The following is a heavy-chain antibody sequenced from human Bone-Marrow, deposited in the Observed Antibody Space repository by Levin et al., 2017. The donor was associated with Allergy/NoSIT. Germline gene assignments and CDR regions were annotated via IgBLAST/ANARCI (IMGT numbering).Heavy chain of an antibody. Sequence: HPGGSLRLSCAVSGFKFSEHSIHWVRQAPGKGLEWLAVLSVLSSGGSSPYYAAPAKDRFTISGDSSKNIVFLEMNSLRVDDTALYYCTRAAPADLSPSLGGPFDLWGQGTMVTVSS. J-gene: IGHJ3*01. CDR1: GFKFSEHS. V-gene: IGHV3-30-3*01. D-gene: IGHD1-26*01. CDR2: LSVLSSGGSSP. CDR3: TRAAPADLSPSLGGPFDL.